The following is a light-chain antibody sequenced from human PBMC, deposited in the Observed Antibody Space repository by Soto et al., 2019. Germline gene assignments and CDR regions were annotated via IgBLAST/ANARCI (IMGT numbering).Light chain of an antibody. Sequence: QSVLTQPASVSGSPGQSSTISCTGNSSDVGGYNFVSWYQQHPGKAPRLMIFDVDNRPSGVSTRFSGSKSGNTASLTISGLQAEDEADYYCCSYSGSSTIVVFGGGTKLTVL. V-gene: IGLV2-14*03. CDR2: DVD. CDR3: CSYSGSSTIVV. CDR1: SSDVGGYNF. J-gene: IGLJ2*01.